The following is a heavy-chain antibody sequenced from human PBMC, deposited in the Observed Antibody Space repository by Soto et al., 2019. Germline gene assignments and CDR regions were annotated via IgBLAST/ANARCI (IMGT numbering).Heavy chain of an antibody. Sequence: EVQLVESGGGLVQPGGSLRLSCAASGLTLRDHYMNWVRQAPGKGLEWVARIREKPKGSSTAYATSVKGRFTTPRDEEKNSAYLQMNSLKTEDTAVYYCVRATYFSDSSGYTRCLDYWGQGTLVTVSS. CDR1: GLTLRDHY. V-gene: IGHV3-72*01. CDR3: VRATYFSDSSGYTRCLDY. J-gene: IGHJ4*02. D-gene: IGHD3-22*01. CDR2: IREKPKGSST.